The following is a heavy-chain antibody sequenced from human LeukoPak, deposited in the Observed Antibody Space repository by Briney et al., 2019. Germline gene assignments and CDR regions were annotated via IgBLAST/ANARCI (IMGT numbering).Heavy chain of an antibody. D-gene: IGHD6-19*01. J-gene: IGHJ4*02. CDR3: ASGDGPGYSSGWYTLFDY. Sequence: PSETLSLTCTVSGGSISSSSYYWGWIRQPPGKGLEWIGSIYYSGSTYYNPSLKSRVTISVDTSKNQFSLKLRSVTAADTAVYYCASGDGPGYSSGWYTLFDYWGQGTLVTVSS. CDR2: IYYSGST. CDR1: GGSISSSSYY. V-gene: IGHV4-39*07.